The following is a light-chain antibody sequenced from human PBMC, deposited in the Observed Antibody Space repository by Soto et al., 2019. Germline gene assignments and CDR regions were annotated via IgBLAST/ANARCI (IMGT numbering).Light chain of an antibody. J-gene: IGKJ5*01. CDR2: GAS. CDR3: QQSDSPPFT. CDR1: QSIRSF. V-gene: IGKV1-39*01. Sequence: DIPMTQSPSSLFASVGDRITITCRASQSIRSFLNWYQQKPGKAPKLLIYGASSLQSGVPSRFSGCGSGTDFTLTITSLQPEDFATYYCQQSDSPPFTFGQGTRLEMK.